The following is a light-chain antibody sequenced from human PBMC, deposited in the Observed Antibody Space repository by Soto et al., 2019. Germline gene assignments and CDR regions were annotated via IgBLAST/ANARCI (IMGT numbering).Light chain of an antibody. V-gene: IGKV3-11*01. J-gene: IGKJ4*01. CDR1: QSVSSY. CDR3: QQRSNWPPT. Sequence: EIVLTQSPATLSLSPGERATISCRASQSVSSYLAWYQQKPGQAPRLLIYDASNGATGIPARFSGSGSGTDFTLTISSLEPEDFAVYYCQQRSNWPPTFGGGTKVEIK. CDR2: DAS.